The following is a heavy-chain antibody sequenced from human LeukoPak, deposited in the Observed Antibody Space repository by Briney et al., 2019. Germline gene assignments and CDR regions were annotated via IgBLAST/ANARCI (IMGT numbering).Heavy chain of an antibody. CDR2: IYPGDSDT. V-gene: IGHV5-51*01. CDR1: GYSSTSYW. CDR3: ARQGYSSSWYVDY. J-gene: IGHJ4*02. D-gene: IGHD6-13*01. Sequence: GESLKISCKGSGYSSTSYWIGWVRQMPGKGLEWMGIIYPGDSDTRYSPSFQGQVTISADKSISTAYLQWSSLKASDTAMYYCARQGYSSSWYVDYWGQGTLVTVSS.